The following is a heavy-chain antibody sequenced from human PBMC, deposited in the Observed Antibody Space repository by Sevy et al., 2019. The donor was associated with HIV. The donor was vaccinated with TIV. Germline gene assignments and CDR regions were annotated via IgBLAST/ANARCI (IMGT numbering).Heavy chain of an antibody. J-gene: IGHJ4*02. D-gene: IGHD5-12*01. Sequence: GGSLRLSCAASGFTFSIFDLDWVRQAPGKGLEWVSYIRGSSGSYMPYYADSVKGRFTVSRGNAKNSLYLQMNSLRDDDTAVYYCTRNRGYHTFDHWGQGTLVTVSS. CDR2: IRGSSGSY. V-gene: IGHV3-48*02. CDR1: GFTFSIFD. CDR3: TRNRGYHTFDH.